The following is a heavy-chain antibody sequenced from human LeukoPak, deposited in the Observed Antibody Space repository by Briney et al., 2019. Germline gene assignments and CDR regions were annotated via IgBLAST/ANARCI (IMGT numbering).Heavy chain of an antibody. V-gene: IGHV1-69*06. CDR1: GGTFNIYA. CDR2: IIPIFGTA. J-gene: IGHJ4*02. CDR3: ARIHSRVWANFDY. D-gene: IGHD6-13*01. Sequence: ASVKVSCKASGGTFNIYAISWVRQAPGQGLEWMGGIIPIFGTANYAQKFQDRVTITADKSTSTAYMELSSLRSEDTAVYYCARIHSRVWANFDYWGQGTLVTVSS.